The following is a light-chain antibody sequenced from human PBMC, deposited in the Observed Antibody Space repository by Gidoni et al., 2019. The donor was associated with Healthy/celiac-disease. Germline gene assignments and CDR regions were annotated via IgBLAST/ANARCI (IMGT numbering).Light chain of an antibody. CDR3: QAWDSSPVV. CDR2: QDS. V-gene: IGLV3-1*01. J-gene: IGLJ2*01. Sequence: YELTQPPSVSVPPGQTASITCSGDKLGDKYACWYQQKPGQSPVLVIYQDSKRPSGIPERFSGSNSGNTATLTISGTQAMDEADYYCQAWDSSPVVFGGGTKLTVL. CDR1: KLGDKY.